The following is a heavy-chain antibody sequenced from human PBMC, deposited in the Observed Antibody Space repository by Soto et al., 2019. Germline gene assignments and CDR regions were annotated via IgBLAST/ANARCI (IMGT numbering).Heavy chain of an antibody. CDR1: GGSISSYY. J-gene: IGHJ3*02. CDR3: ARGRGGWFINQLLNAFDI. CDR2: IYYSGST. V-gene: IGHV4-59*01. D-gene: IGHD2-2*01. Sequence: SETLSLTCTVSGGSISSYYWSWIRQPPGKGLEWIGYIYYSGSTNYNPSLKSRVPISVDTSKNQFSLKLSSVTAADTAVYYCARGRGGWFINQLLNAFDIWGQGTMVTVSS.